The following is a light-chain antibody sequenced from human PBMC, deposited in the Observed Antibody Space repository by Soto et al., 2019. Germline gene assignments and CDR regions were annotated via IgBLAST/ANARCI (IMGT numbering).Light chain of an antibody. V-gene: IGKV3-20*01. CDR2: GAS. J-gene: IGKJ5*01. CDR1: QSVSSNY. CDR3: QQYGSSPPIT. Sequence: IVMTHSPATLSLSPWERATLSCRASQSVSSNYLAWYQQKPGQAPRLLXYGASNRATGIPDRFSGSGSGTDFTLTISRLEPEDFAVYYCQQYGSSPPITFGQGTRLEIK.